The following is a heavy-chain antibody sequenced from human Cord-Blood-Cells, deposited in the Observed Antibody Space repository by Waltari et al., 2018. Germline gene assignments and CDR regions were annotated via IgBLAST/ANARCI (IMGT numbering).Heavy chain of an antibody. CDR1: GYSFTSYW. V-gene: IGHV5-51*03. Sequence: EVQLVQSGAEVTKPGESLKLSCKGSGYSFTSYWIGWVRQMHGKGLEWMGIIYPGDSDTRYSPSFQGQVTISADKSISTAYLQWSSLKASDTAMYYCARRSYYDFWSGYRGAFDIWGQGTMVTVSS. CDR2: IYPGDSDT. CDR3: ARRSYYDFWSGYRGAFDI. D-gene: IGHD3-3*01. J-gene: IGHJ3*02.